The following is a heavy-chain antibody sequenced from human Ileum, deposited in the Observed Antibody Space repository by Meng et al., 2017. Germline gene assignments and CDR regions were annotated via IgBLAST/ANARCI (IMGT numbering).Heavy chain of an antibody. V-gene: IGHV3-33*01. CDR3: ARYRSGSSDY. Sequence: VPLVETAGCVVQPGTSLRLLGAAAGFTFRSYGMHWDRQAPGKGLEWVAVIWFDGSKTYYADSVKGRFTVSRDNSKNTLYLQMNSLRADDTAVYYCARYRSGSSDYWGPGTLVTVSS. CDR2: IWFDGSKT. D-gene: IGHD6-19*01. J-gene: IGHJ4*02. CDR1: GFTFRSYG.